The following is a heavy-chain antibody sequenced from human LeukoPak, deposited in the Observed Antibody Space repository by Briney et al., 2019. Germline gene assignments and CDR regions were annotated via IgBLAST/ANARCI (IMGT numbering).Heavy chain of an antibody. D-gene: IGHD3/OR15-3a*01. CDR2: ISYDGSNK. CDR1: GFTFNNYA. J-gene: IGHJ4*02. Sequence: GGSLRLSCAASGFTFNNYAMHWVRQAPGKGLQWVAVISYDGSNKYYADSVKGRFTISRDNSKNTLYLQMNSLRAEDTAVYFCARDSGFSGTQRGEYWGQGTLVTVSS. CDR3: ARDSGFSGTQRGEY. V-gene: IGHV3-30*04.